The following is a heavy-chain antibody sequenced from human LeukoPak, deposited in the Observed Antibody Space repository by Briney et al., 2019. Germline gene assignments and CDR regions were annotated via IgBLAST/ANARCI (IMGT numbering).Heavy chain of an antibody. CDR2: INSDGSST. Sequence: PGGSLRLSCAASGFTFSSYAMHWVRQAPGKGLVWVSRINSDGSSTSYADSVKGRFTISRDNAKNTLYLQMNSLRAEDTAVYYCARDSKDDAFDIWGQGTMVTVSS. J-gene: IGHJ3*02. V-gene: IGHV3-74*01. D-gene: IGHD3-3*02. CDR1: GFTFSSYA. CDR3: ARDSKDDAFDI.